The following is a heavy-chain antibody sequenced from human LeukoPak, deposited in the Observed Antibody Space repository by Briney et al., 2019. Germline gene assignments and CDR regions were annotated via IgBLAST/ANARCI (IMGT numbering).Heavy chain of an antibody. D-gene: IGHD1-26*01. CDR1: GFTFSSYS. CDR3: ARDGRDQWELLDY. V-gene: IGHV3-21*01. J-gene: IGHJ4*02. Sequence: NPGGSLRLSCAASGFTFSSYSMNWVRQAPGKGLEWVSSISSSSSYIYYADSVKGRFTISRDNAKNSLYLQMNSLRPEDTAVYYCARDGRDQWELLDYWGQGTLVTVSS. CDR2: ISSSSSYI.